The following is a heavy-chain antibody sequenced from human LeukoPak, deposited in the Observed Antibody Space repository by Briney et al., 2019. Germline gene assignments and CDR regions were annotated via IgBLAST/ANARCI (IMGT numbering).Heavy chain of an antibody. CDR1: GYSFTTYW. CDR3: ARRGYSYSDFDF. CDR2: IYPGDSDT. D-gene: IGHD5-18*01. Sequence: GESMKFSCKGFGYSFTTYWICWVRHQPGKGLDWMGIIYPGDSDTRYSPSFRGQVTISADKSINTAYLQWSGLKASDTAIYYCARRGYSYSDFDFWGQGTLVTVSS. J-gene: IGHJ4*02. V-gene: IGHV5-51*01.